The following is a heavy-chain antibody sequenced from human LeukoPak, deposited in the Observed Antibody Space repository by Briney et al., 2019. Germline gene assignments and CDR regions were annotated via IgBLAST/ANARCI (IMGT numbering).Heavy chain of an antibody. CDR1: GGSFSGYY. CDR3: ARQKDYGDYVYYFDY. D-gene: IGHD4-17*01. J-gene: IGHJ4*02. Sequence: PSETLSLTCAVYGGSFSGYYWSWIRQPPGKGLEWIGEINHSGSTNYNPSLKSRVTISVDTSKNQFSLKLSSVTAADTAVYYCARQKDYGDYVYYFDYWGQGTLVTVSS. CDR2: INHSGST. V-gene: IGHV4-34*01.